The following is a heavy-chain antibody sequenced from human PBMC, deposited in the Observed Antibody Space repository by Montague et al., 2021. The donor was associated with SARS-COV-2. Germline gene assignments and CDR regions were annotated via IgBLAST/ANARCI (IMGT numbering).Heavy chain of an antibody. J-gene: IGHJ5*02. CDR2: IDWADDK. D-gene: IGHD6-13*01. CDR1: GFSLSTSGMC. CDR3: ARILVAAAGSPFDP. V-gene: IGHV2-70*11. Sequence: PALVKPTQTLTLTCTFSGFSLSTSGMCVSWIRQPPGKALEWLARIDWADDKYYSTSLKTRLTISKDTSKNQVVLTVTNMDPVDTATYYCARILVAAAGSPFDPWGQGTLVTVSS.